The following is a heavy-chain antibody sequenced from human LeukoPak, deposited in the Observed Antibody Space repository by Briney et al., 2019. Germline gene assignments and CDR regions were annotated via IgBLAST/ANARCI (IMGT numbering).Heavy chain of an antibody. CDR2: INHSGST. Sequence: SETLSLTCAVYGGSFSGYYWSWIRQPPGKGLEWIGEINHSGSTNYNPSLKSRVTISVDTSKNQFSLKLSSVTAADTAVYYCARVQTRYSSSWYTSYYFDYWGQGTLVTVSS. D-gene: IGHD6-13*01. V-gene: IGHV4-34*01. CDR3: ARVQTRYSSSWYTSYYFDY. CDR1: GGSFSGYY. J-gene: IGHJ4*02.